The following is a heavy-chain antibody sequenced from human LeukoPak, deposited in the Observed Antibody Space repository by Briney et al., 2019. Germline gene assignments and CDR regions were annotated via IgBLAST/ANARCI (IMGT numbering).Heavy chain of an antibody. CDR3: ARCLNYYDSSGYYYDYYYGMDV. Sequence: GGSLRLSCAASGFTFSSYAMSWVRQAPGKGLEWVSAISGSGGSTYYADSVKGRFTISRDNSKNTLYLQMNSLRAEDTAVYYCARCLNYYDSSGYYYDYYYGMDVWGQGTTVTVSS. D-gene: IGHD3-22*01. V-gene: IGHV3-23*01. CDR1: GFTFSSYA. J-gene: IGHJ6*02. CDR2: ISGSGGST.